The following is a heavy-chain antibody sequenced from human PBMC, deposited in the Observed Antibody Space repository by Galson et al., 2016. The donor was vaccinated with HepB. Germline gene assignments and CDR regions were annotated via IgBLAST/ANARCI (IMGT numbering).Heavy chain of an antibody. J-gene: IGHJ4*02. V-gene: IGHV3-21*01. D-gene: IGHD1-1*01. CDR1: GFTFRTYS. CDR2: LSVSGAYT. Sequence: SLRLSCAASGFTFRTYSMHWVRQAPGKGLEWVSSLSVSGAYTYYADSVKGRFTISRDNVRNSLYLQMNSLRADDTAVYYCARSRHGGGWNDPFDYWGQGTLVTVSS. CDR3: ARSRHGGGWNDPFDY.